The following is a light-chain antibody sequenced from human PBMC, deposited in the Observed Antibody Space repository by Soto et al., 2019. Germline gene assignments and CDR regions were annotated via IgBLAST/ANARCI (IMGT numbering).Light chain of an antibody. Sequence: QTVVTQPPSASGTPGQTVTISCSGTNSNIGNNYVSWFHQLPGTAPKLLISNNNQRPSGVPDRFSGSKSGTSASLAISGLRSEDEADYYCAVWDDSLSGVLFGGGTKLTVL. CDR3: AVWDDSLSGVL. J-gene: IGLJ2*01. V-gene: IGLV1-47*02. CDR2: NNN. CDR1: NSNIGNNY.